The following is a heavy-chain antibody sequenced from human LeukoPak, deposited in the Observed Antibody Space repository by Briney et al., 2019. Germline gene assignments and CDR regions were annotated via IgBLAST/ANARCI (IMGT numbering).Heavy chain of an antibody. D-gene: IGHD3-10*01. Sequence: GESLKISCRDSGYSFTNYWIGWVRQMPGKGLEWMGIIHAADSHTKYSPSFQGQVTISVGKSISTAYLQWSSLKASDTAMYYCARLLGDHGSGAVDYWGQGTLVTVSS. CDR1: GYSFTNYW. V-gene: IGHV5-51*01. CDR2: IHAADSHT. J-gene: IGHJ4*02. CDR3: ARLLGDHGSGAVDY.